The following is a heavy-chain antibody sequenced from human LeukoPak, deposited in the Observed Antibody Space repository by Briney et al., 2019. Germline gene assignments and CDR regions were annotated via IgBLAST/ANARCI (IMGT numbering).Heavy chain of an antibody. CDR1: GFTVSSNY. CDR2: INSDGSST. J-gene: IGHJ4*02. D-gene: IGHD3-22*01. CDR3: ASATEGVYDSSGYYFDY. Sequence: LTGGFLRLSCAASGFTVSSNYMTWVRQAPGKGLVWVSRINSDGSSTSYADSVKGRFTISRDNAKNTLYLQMNSLRAEDTAVYYCASATEGVYDSSGYYFDYWGQGTLVTVSS. V-gene: IGHV3-74*01.